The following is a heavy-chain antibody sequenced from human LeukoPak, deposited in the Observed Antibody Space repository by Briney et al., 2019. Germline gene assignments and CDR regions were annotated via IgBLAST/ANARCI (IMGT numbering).Heavy chain of an antibody. CDR2: ISGSGGST. J-gene: IGHJ4*02. D-gene: IGHD5-12*01. CDR1: GFTFSSYA. Sequence: GGSLRLSCAASGFTFSSYAMSWVRQAPGKGLEWVSAISGSGGSTYYADSVKGRFTISRDNAKNSLSLQMDSLRAEDTAVYYCVRDGGVSGYDLLDYWGQGTLVTVSS. CDR3: VRDGGVSGYDLLDY. V-gene: IGHV3-23*01.